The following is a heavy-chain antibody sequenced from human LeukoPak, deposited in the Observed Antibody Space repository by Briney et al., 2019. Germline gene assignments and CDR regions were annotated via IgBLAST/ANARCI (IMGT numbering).Heavy chain of an antibody. J-gene: IGHJ4*02. D-gene: IGHD1-26*01. CDR2: VRYDGSNK. CDR1: GFTFSNYG. Sequence: SGGSLRLSCAASGFTFSNYGMHWVRQAPGKELEWVAFVRYDGSNKYYADSVKGRFTISRDNSKNTLYLQMNSLRPEGTAAYYWAKQSGFDYWGQGTLVTVSS. CDR3: AKQSGFDY. V-gene: IGHV3-30*02.